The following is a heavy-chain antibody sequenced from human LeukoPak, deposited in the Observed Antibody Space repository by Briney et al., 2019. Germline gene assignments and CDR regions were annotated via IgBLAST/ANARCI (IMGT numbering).Heavy chain of an antibody. Sequence: GGSLRLSCAASGFTFSSYGMHWVRQAPGKGLEWVAFIRYDGSNKFYADSVKGRFTISRDNSKNTLYLQMNSLRAEDTAVFCCAKDRARYSGSLNAFDIWGQGTMVTVSS. CDR3: AKDRARYSGSLNAFDI. CDR1: GFTFSSYG. CDR2: IRYDGSNK. V-gene: IGHV3-30*02. D-gene: IGHD1-26*01. J-gene: IGHJ3*02.